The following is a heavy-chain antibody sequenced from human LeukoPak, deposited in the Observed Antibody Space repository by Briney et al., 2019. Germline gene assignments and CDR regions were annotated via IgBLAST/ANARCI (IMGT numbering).Heavy chain of an antibody. V-gene: IGHV3-15*01. CDR2: IQSKTDGGTT. D-gene: IGHD2/OR15-2a*01. J-gene: IGHJ3*01. CDR1: GFSFSNAW. Sequence: GGSLRLSCAASGFSFSNAWMNWVRQDPGKGLEWVGRIQSKTDGGTTDYGAPVKGRFTTSRDDSESMFYLQMNSLKTEDTAVYYCTTSRGHGALDFWGQGTMVTVSS. CDR3: TTSRGHGALDF.